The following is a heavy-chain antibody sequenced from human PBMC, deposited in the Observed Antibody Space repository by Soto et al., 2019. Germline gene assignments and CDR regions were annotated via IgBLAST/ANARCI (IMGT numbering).Heavy chain of an antibody. CDR1: GFTFSSYG. D-gene: IGHD5-18*01. CDR2: IWYDGSNK. V-gene: IGHV3-33*01. J-gene: IGHJ4*02. CDR3: ARGLGVQLWFFDY. Sequence: QVQLVESGGGVVQPGRSLRLSCAASGFTFSSYGMHWVRQAPGKGLEWVAVIWYDGSNKYYADSVKGRFTISRDNSKNTLYLQMNSLRAEDTAVYYCARGLGVQLWFFDYWGQGTLVTASS.